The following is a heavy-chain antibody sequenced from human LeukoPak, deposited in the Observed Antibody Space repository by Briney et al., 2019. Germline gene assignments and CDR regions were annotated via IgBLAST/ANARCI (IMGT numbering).Heavy chain of an antibody. V-gene: IGHV3-49*03. Sequence: PGGSLRLSCTTSGFTFGEFGMSWFRQAPGKGLEWVSYIRSKTYGEITQYAASVKGRFIISRDDSRSIAYLQMNSLQTEDTAVYYCSRESFLRPPSQPHHYLYDYWGQGTLVTVSS. CDR1: GFTFGEFG. CDR2: IRSKTYGEIT. J-gene: IGHJ4*02. CDR3: SRESFLRPPSQPHHYLYDY. D-gene: IGHD2-2*01.